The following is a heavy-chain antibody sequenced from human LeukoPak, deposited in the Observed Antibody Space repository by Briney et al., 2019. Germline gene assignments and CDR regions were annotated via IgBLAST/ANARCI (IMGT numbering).Heavy chain of an antibody. CDR1: GFTFNSYW. Sequence: GGSLRLSCTASGFTFNSYWMTWVRQAPGKGLEWMANIKQDGSQKYYVDSVKGRFTISRDNAMNSLYLQLNSLRAEDTAVYYCARDWSIRAGDVWGQGITVTVSS. CDR3: ARDWSIRAGDV. V-gene: IGHV3-7*03. D-gene: IGHD3-3*01. CDR2: IKQDGSQK. J-gene: IGHJ6*02.